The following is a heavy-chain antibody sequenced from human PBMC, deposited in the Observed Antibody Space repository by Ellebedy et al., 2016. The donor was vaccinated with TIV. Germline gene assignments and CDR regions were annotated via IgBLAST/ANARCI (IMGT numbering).Heavy chain of an antibody. D-gene: IGHD2-2*01. CDR1: GFTFNTYA. J-gene: IGHJ4*02. CDR2: IWYDGSNK. Sequence: GESLKISCADSGFTFNTYAMHWGRQAPGKGLEWVAVIWYDGSNKYYADSVKGRFTISRDNSQNTLSLQMNNLRAEDTAVYYCARGGPGSSSPHDYWGQGTLVTVSS. CDR3: ARGGPGSSSPHDY. V-gene: IGHV3-33*08.